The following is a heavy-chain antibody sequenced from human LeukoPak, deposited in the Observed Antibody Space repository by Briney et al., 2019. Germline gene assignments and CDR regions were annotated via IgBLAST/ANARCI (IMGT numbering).Heavy chain of an antibody. D-gene: IGHD6-13*01. J-gene: IGHJ4*02. Sequence: SETLSLTCTVSGGSISSYYWSWIRQPPGKGLEWIGYIYYSGSTNYNPSLKSRVTISVDTSKNQFSLKLSSVTAADTAVYYCAKQYSSSWSHFDYWGQGTLVTVSS. V-gene: IGHV4-59*01. CDR3: AKQYSSSWSHFDY. CDR1: GGSISSYY. CDR2: IYYSGST.